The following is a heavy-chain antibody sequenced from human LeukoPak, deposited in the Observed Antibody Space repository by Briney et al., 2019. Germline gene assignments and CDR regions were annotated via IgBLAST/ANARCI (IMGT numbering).Heavy chain of an antibody. J-gene: IGHJ3*02. CDR2: IFYTGST. D-gene: IGHD4-17*01. CDR3: ARLSRTVTTDAFHI. V-gene: IGHV4-59*08. Sequence: SETLSLTCSVSGGSLIPYYWSWIRQPPWKGLEWIGYIFYTGSTNYNPSLQSRVTISIETSKNQFSLRLSSVTAADTAVYYCARLSRTVTTDAFHIWGQGTMVTVPS. CDR1: GGSLIPYY.